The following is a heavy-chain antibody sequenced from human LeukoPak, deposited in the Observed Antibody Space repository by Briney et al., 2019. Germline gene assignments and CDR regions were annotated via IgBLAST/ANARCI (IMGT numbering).Heavy chain of an antibody. D-gene: IGHD5-12*01. V-gene: IGHV3-48*03. CDR3: SKSNDYDY. Sequence: GGSLRLSXAASGFTFSSYEMNSVRQAPGKGLEWVSYISSSGSTIYYADSVKGRFTISRDNAKNSLYLHMNNLRAADTSVFYCSKSNDYDYWGQGTLVTVSS. CDR1: GFTFSSYE. J-gene: IGHJ4*02. CDR2: ISSSGSTI.